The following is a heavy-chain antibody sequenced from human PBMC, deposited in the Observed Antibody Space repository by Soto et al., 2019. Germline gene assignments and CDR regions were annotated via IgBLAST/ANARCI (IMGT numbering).Heavy chain of an antibody. J-gene: IGHJ6*02. V-gene: IGHV3-33*01. D-gene: IGHD6-19*01. CDR1: GFTSSSYG. Sequence: GGSLRLSCAASGFTSSSYGMHWVRQAPGKGLEWVAVIWYDGSNKYYADSVKGRFTISRDNSKNTLYLQMNSLRAEDTAVYYCARDYTGAVAGYYYYGMDVWGQGTTVTVS. CDR2: IWYDGSNK. CDR3: ARDYTGAVAGYYYYGMDV.